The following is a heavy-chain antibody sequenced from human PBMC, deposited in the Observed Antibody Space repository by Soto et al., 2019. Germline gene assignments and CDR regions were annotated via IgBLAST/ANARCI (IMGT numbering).Heavy chain of an antibody. V-gene: IGHV3-30*18. CDR1: GFTFSSYG. J-gene: IGHJ4*02. CDR3: AKNLQSSGSARPYYFDY. D-gene: IGHD3-22*01. CDR2: ISYDGSNK. Sequence: GRPLRLSCAASGFTFSSYGMHWVRQAPDKGLEWVAVISYDGSNKYYADSVKGRFTISRDNSKNTLYLQMNSLRAEDTAVYYCAKNLQSSGSARPYYFDYWGQGTLVTVSS.